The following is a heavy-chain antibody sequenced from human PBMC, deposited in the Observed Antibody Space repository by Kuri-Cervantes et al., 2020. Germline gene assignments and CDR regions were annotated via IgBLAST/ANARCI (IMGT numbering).Heavy chain of an antibody. CDR1: GFTFSDYY. CDR2: ISSSGSTI. Sequence: GESLKISCAASGFTFSDYYMSWIRQAPGKGLEWVSYISSSGSTIYYADSVKGRFTISRDNAKNSLYLQMNSLRAEDTAVYYCASRGTDSSWYRNPYYYYYYGMDVWGQGTTVTVSS. V-gene: IGHV3-11*01. CDR3: ASRGTDSSWYRNPYYYYYYGMDV. D-gene: IGHD6-13*01. J-gene: IGHJ6*02.